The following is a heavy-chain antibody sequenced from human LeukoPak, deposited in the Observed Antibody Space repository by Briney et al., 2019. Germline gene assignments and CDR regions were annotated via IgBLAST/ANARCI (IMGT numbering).Heavy chain of an antibody. J-gene: IGHJ4*02. D-gene: IGHD3-22*01. CDR2: MNPNSGNT. Sequence: ASVKVSCKASGYTFTSYDINWVRQATGQGLEWMGWMNPNSGNTGYAQKFQGRVTMTRNTSISTAYMELSSLRSEDTAVYYCARSLGDIVAREYYYDSSGYYSWDYWGQGTLVTVSS. CDR1: GYTFTSYD. V-gene: IGHV1-8*01. CDR3: ARSLGDIVAREYYYDSSGYYSWDY.